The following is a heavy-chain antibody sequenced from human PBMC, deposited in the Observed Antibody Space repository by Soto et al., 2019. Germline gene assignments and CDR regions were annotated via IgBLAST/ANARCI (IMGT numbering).Heavy chain of an antibody. CDR1: GYTFTSYD. J-gene: IGHJ5*02. Sequence: QVQLVQSGAEVKKPGASVKVSCKASGYTFTSYDINWVRQATGQGLEWMGWMNPNSGNTGYAQKFQGRVTMTRDTSISTDYMELSSLGSEDTAVYYCARTPSGVVGAPRINWFDPWGQGTLVTVSS. CDR2: MNPNSGNT. V-gene: IGHV1-8*01. D-gene: IGHD2-15*01. CDR3: ARTPSGVVGAPRINWFDP.